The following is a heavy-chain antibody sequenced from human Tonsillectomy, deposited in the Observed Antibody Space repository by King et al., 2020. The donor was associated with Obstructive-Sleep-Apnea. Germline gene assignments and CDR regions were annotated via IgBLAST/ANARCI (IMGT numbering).Heavy chain of an antibody. Sequence: ESGGGLVQPGGSLRLSCAASGFPFSSYSMNWVRQAPGKGLEWVSYISSSSSTIYYADSVKGRFTISRDNAKNSLYLQMNSLRAEDTAVYYCASLSSGSYYGVFDYWGQGTLVTVSS. CDR2: ISSSSSTI. CDR3: ASLSSGSYYGVFDY. D-gene: IGHD1-26*01. CDR1: GFPFSSYS. V-gene: IGHV3-48*04. J-gene: IGHJ4*02.